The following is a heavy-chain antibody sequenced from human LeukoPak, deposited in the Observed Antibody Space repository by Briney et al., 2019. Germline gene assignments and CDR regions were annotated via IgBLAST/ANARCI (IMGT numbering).Heavy chain of an antibody. V-gene: IGHV3-7*01. CDR1: GFSFSSYW. Sequence: GGSLRLSCAASGFSFSSYWMSWVRQAPGKGLEWVANIKQDGSEKYYVDSVKDRFTISRDNAKNSLYLQMNSLRAEDTAVYYCARDGSGWLNAFDIWGQGTMVTVSS. J-gene: IGHJ3*02. CDR3: ARDGSGWLNAFDI. CDR2: IKQDGSEK. D-gene: IGHD6-19*01.